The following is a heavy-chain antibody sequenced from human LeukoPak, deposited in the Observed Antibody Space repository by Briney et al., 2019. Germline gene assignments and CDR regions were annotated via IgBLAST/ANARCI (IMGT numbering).Heavy chain of an antibody. CDR1: GFTFDDYG. V-gene: IGHV3-21*01. J-gene: IGHJ4*02. CDR3: ARDNGYSYGYPLDY. CDR2: ISISSNYI. D-gene: IGHD5-18*01. Sequence: GGSLRLSCAASGFTFDDYGMSWVRQAPGKGLEWVSSISISSNYIYYTDSVKGRCTISRDNGKNSLYLQMNSLRAEDTAVYYCARDNGYSYGYPLDYWGQGTLVTVSS.